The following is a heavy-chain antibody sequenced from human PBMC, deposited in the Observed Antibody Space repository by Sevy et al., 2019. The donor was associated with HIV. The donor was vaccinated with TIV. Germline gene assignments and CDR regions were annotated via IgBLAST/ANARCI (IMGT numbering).Heavy chain of an antibody. D-gene: IGHD1-20*01. J-gene: IGHJ4*02. CDR1: GFTFINYA. CDR3: AKDFCRTDNCADLFDY. V-gene: IGHV3-23*01. CDR2: IYPNGDVT. Sequence: GGSLRLSCAASGFTFINYAMTWVRQAPGKGLEWVSSIYPNGDVTSYAESVKGRFIISRDSSKNTLFLQMNSLRAEDTAVYYCAKDFCRTDNCADLFDYWGQGTLVTVSS.